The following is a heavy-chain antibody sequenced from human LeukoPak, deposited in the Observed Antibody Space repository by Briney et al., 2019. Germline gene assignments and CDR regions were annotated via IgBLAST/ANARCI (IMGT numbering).Heavy chain of an antibody. CDR2: IYTSGST. V-gene: IGHV4-4*07. D-gene: IGHD3-10*01. J-gene: IGHJ6*02. Sequence: SETLSLTCTVSGGSISSYYWSWIRQPAGKGLEWIGRIYTSGSTNYNPSRKSRVTMSVDTSKNQFSLKLSSVTAADTAVYYCARDTPAIRYDGSGSIGMDVWGHGATVTVSS. CDR1: GGSISSYY. CDR3: ARDTPAIRYDGSGSIGMDV.